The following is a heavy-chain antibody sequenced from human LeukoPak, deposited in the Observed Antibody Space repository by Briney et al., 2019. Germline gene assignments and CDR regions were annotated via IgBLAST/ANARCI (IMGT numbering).Heavy chain of an antibody. D-gene: IGHD1-26*01. J-gene: IGHJ4*02. CDR2: ISYDGSNK. V-gene: IGHV3-30-3*01. CDR3: ATDFHSGTCY. Sequence: GGSLRLSCAASGFTFSSIALHWVRQAPGKGLEWVAVISYDGSNKYYADSVKGRFTISRDNFKKTLSLQMSSLRAEDTAVYYYATDFHSGTCYWGQGTLVTVSS. CDR1: GFTFSSIA.